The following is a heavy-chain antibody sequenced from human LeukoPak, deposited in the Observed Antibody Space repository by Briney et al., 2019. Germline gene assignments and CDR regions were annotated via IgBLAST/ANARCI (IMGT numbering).Heavy chain of an antibody. CDR2: FDPEDGET. Sequence: ASVKVSCKVSGYTLTELSMHWVRQAPGKGLEWRGGFDPEDGETIYAQKFQGRATMTEDTSTDTAYMELSSLRSEDTAVYYCADIAAAARPYAFDIWGQGTMVTVSS. D-gene: IGHD6-13*01. V-gene: IGHV1-24*01. J-gene: IGHJ3*02. CDR3: ADIAAAARPYAFDI. CDR1: GYTLTELS.